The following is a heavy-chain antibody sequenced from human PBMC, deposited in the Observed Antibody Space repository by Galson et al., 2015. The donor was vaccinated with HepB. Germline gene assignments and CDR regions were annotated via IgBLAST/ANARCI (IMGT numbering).Heavy chain of an antibody. CDR1: GYTFTSYY. Sequence: SVKVSCKASGYTFTSYYMHWVRQAPGQGLEWMGIINPSGGSTSYAQKFQGKVTMTRDTSTSTVYMELSSLRSEDTAAYYCARAPPIAVAGSHAFDIWGQGTVVTVSS. J-gene: IGHJ3*02. V-gene: IGHV1-46*01. CDR2: INPSGGST. CDR3: ARAPPIAVAGSHAFDI. D-gene: IGHD6-19*01.